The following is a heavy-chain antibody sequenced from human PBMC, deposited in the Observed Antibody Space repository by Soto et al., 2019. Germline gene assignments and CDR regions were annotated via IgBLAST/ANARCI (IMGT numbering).Heavy chain of an antibody. CDR2: IYYSGST. Sequence: SETLSLTCTVSGGSISSGGYYWSWIRQHPGKGLEWIGYIYYSGSTYYNPSLKSRVTIPVDTSKNQFSLKLSSVTAADTAVYYCARDLGFYYDSSGYYYAGDWFDPWGQGTLVTVSS. D-gene: IGHD3-22*01. CDR3: ARDLGFYYDSSGYYYAGDWFDP. V-gene: IGHV4-31*02. CDR1: GGSISSGGYY. J-gene: IGHJ5*02.